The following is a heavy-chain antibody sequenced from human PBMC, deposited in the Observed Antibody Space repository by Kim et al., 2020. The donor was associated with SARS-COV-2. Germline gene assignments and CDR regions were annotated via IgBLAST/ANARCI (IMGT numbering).Heavy chain of an antibody. CDR2: IYYSGST. Sequence: SETLSLTCTVSGGSISSGGYYWSWIRQHPGKGLEWIGYIYYSGSTYYNPSLKSRVTISVDTSKNQFSLKLSSVTAADTAVYYCARDGKLKYSSSWSGGMAGWGQGTTVTIYS. CDR1: GGSISSGGYY. J-gene: IGHJ6*02. V-gene: IGHV4-31*03. CDR3: ARDGKLKYSSSWSGGMAG. D-gene: IGHD6-13*01.